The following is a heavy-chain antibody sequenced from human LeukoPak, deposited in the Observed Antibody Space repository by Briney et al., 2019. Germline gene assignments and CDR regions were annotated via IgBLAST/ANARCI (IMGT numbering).Heavy chain of an antibody. D-gene: IGHD4-23*01. CDR3: ARKSTTVVTPPYYYYGMDV. CDR1: GGTFSSYA. V-gene: IGHV1-69*13. J-gene: IGHJ6*02. Sequence: SVKVSCKASGGTFSSYAISWVRQAPGQGLEWMGGIIPIFGTANYAQKFQGRVTITADESTSTAYMELGSLRSEDTAVYYCARKSTTVVTPPYYYYGMDVWGQGTTVTVSS. CDR2: IIPIFGTA.